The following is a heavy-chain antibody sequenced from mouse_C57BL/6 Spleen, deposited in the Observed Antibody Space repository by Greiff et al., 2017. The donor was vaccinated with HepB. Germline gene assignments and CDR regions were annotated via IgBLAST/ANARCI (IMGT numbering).Heavy chain of an antibody. J-gene: IGHJ3*01. Sequence: QVHVKQPGAELVRPGTSVKLSCKASGYTFTSYWMHWVKQRPGQGLEWIGVIDPSDSYTNYNQKFKGKATFTVDTPSSKAYMQLSSLTSEDAAVDYCARKSLNWDREAWFAYWGQGTLVTVSA. CDR2: IDPSDSYT. CDR3: ARKSLNWDREAWFAY. CDR1: GYTFTSYW. V-gene: IGHV1-59*01. D-gene: IGHD4-1*01.